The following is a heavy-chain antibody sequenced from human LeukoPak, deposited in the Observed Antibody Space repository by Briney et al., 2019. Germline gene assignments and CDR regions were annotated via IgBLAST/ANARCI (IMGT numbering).Heavy chain of an antibody. Sequence: PGGCLRLSCAAAGFTFSSYWMHWVRQAPGKGLVWVSRINSDGSSTSYADSVKGRFTISRDNAKNTLYLQMNSLRAEDTAVYYCARDQGGSSWYGFDYWGQGTLVTVSS. D-gene: IGHD6-13*01. CDR2: INSDGSST. V-gene: IGHV3-74*01. CDR1: GFTFSSYW. J-gene: IGHJ4*02. CDR3: ARDQGGSSWYGFDY.